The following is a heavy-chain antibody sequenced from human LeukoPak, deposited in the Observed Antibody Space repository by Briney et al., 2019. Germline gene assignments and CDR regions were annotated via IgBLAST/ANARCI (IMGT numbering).Heavy chain of an antibody. CDR3: ARLSSSWYYFDY. CDR1: GGSISSGGYY. CDR2: IYYGGTT. V-gene: IGHV4-31*03. D-gene: IGHD6-13*01. Sequence: SETLSLTCSVSGGSISSGGYYWSWIRQHPGKGLEWIGYIYYGGTTYYNPSLKSRVTISVDTSKNQFSLKLSSVTAADTAVYYCARLSSSWYYFDYWGQGTLVTVSS. J-gene: IGHJ4*02.